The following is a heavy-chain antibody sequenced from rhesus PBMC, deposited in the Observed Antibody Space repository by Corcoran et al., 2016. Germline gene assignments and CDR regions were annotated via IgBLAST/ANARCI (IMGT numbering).Heavy chain of an antibody. Sequence: EVQLVESGGGLAKPGGSLRLSCAASGFRFSDYYMYWVRQAPGKGLGWVSGIIYTGGSKYYADSVKGRFTIARENAKNTLYLQMDSLRAEDTAVYYCARLSGSYPNDYWGQGVLVTVSS. CDR3: ARLSGSYPNDY. D-gene: IGHD1-44*02. CDR1: GFRFSDYY. J-gene: IGHJ4*01. CDR2: IIYTGGSK. V-gene: IGHV3S18*01.